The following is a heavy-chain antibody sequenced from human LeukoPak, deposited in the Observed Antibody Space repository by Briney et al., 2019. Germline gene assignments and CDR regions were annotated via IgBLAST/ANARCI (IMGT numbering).Heavy chain of an antibody. CDR3: ARVDNYDILTGYYPV. V-gene: IGHV1-18*01. Sequence: GASVKVSCKASGYTFTSYGMSWVRQAPGQGLEWMGWISAYNGDTNYAQKLQGRVTMTTDTSTSTAYMELRSLRSDDTAVYYCARVDNYDILTGYYPVWGQGTLVTVSS. J-gene: IGHJ4*02. D-gene: IGHD3-9*01. CDR1: GYTFTSYG. CDR2: ISAYNGDT.